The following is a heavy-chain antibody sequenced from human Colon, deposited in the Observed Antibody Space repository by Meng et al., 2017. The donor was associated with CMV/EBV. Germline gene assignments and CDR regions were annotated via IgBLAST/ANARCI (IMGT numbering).Heavy chain of an antibody. CDR1: GFSFSDYE. V-gene: IGHV3-48*03. Sequence: GGSLRLSCAASGFSFSDYEMNWVRQAPGKGLEWVSYIGSRITTIYYADSVKGRFTISRDNAKNSLYVQMNSLRAEDTAVYFCARLSRGSGSYYHPDDYYGMDVWGQGTTVTVSS. CDR3: ARLSRGSGSYYHPDDYYGMDV. J-gene: IGHJ6*02. D-gene: IGHD3-10*01. CDR2: IGSRITTI.